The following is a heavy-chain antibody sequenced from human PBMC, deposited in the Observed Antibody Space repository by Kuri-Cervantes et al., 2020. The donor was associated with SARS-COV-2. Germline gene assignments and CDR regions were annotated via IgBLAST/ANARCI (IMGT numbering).Heavy chain of an antibody. CDR3: SARGGQYFNH. V-gene: IGHV2-5*05. CDR1: GISLTNSGLA. J-gene: IGHJ1*01. CDR2: IYWDDDK. Sequence: SGPTLVKPTQTLTLTCTLSGISLTNSGLAVGWIRQPPGKALEWLGIIYWDDDKLYGPSLENRLTIARDTSQNQVVLTLTNMDPVDTATYYCSARGGQYFNHCGQGTSVTVSS. D-gene: IGHD4-23*01.